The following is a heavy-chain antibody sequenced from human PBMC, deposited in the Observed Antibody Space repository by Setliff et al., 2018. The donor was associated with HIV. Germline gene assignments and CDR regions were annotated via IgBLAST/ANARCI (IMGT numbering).Heavy chain of an antibody. CDR3: ARELVYSSGWPLDY. D-gene: IGHD6-19*01. V-gene: IGHV1-8*02. CDR1: GYTFTTYD. Sequence: ASVKVSCKASGYTFTTYDINWVRQATGQGLEWMGWMNPNSGNTGYAERFQGRVTMTRDTSISTVYMELTSLRGEDTAVYYCARELVYSSGWPLDYWGQGTLVTVSS. CDR2: MNPNSGNT. J-gene: IGHJ4*02.